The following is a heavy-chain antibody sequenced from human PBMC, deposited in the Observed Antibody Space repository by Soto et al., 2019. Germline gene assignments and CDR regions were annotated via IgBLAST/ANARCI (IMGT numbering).Heavy chain of an antibody. V-gene: IGHV3-30-3*01. D-gene: IGHD2-21*01. Sequence: QVQLVESGGGVVQPGRSLRLSCAVSGFTFSNYAMHWVRQAPGKGLEWVAFVSHDGNNQYYADSAKGRFTISRDNSENTLYLQMNSLRTEDTAVFYCARDGATQMWRPWYFDLWGRGTLVTVSS. CDR3: ARDGATQMWRPWYFDL. CDR2: VSHDGNNQ. CDR1: GFTFSNYA. J-gene: IGHJ2*01.